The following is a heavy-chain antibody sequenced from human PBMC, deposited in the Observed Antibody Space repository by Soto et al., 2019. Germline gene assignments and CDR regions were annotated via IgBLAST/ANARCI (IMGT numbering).Heavy chain of an antibody. D-gene: IGHD1-26*01. J-gene: IGHJ6*02. CDR3: AKEGPRGGRHFYYAMHV. CDR2: ITNDGNNE. CDR1: GFVFSDYG. V-gene: IGHV3-30*18. Sequence: QMNLVESGGGVGQPGRSLRLSCAASGFVFSDYGMHWVRQAPGKGLEWVALITNDGNNEYYRESVKGRIRISRGRSTNLVDLLKNCLRPEDTGVYYCAKEGPRGGRHFYYAMHVWGQGTTVTVSS.